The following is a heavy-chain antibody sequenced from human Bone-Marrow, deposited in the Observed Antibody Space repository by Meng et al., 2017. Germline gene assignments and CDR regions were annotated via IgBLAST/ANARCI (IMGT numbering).Heavy chain of an antibody. D-gene: IGHD3-10*01. Sequence: LRLSCTVSGGSISSGSYYWSWIRQPAGKGLEWIGRIYTSGSTNYNPSLKSRVTISVDTSKNQFSLKLSSVTAADTAVYYCAREKRAGYYGSGPSNWFDPWGQGTLVTVSS. CDR2: IYTSGST. V-gene: IGHV4-61*02. CDR3: AREKRAGYYGSGPSNWFDP. J-gene: IGHJ5*02. CDR1: GGSISSGSYY.